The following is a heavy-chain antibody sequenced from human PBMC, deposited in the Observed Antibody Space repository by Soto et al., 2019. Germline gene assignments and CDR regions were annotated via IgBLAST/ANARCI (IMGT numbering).Heavy chain of an antibody. Sequence: EVQQLESGGGLVQPGGSLRLSCAASGFTFSNYAVTWVRQAPGKGLEWVSTISGSGGSTYYADSVKGRFTISRDNFKNTLYLQLNCLRADETAVYYRAKDHSSSWYEIDYWGQGTLVTVSS. D-gene: IGHD6-13*01. J-gene: IGHJ4*02. V-gene: IGHV3-23*01. CDR1: GFTFSNYA. CDR2: ISGSGGST. CDR3: AKDHSSSWYEIDY.